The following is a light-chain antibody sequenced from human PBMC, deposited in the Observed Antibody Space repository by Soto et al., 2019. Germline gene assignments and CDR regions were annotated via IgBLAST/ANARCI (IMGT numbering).Light chain of an antibody. V-gene: IGLV2-23*01. CDR1: SNTIGGYNV. J-gene: IGLJ1*01. CDR2: EGI. Sequence: QSVLTQPASVSGSPGQSIAISCTGTSNTIGGYNVVSWYQQHPGTAPKVIIYEGIKRPSGVSNRFPGSISGSTASLTISGLQAEDEADYYCCSYVGATTYVFGTGTKVTVL. CDR3: CSYVGATTYV.